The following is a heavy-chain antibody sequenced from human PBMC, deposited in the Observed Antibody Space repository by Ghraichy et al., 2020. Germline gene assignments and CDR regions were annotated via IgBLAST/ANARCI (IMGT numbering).Heavy chain of an antibody. Sequence: SETLSLTCTVSGGSISSYYWSWIRQPPGKGLEWIGYIYYSGSTNYNPSLKSRVTISVDTSKTQFSLKLSSVTAADTAVYYCARVKIAAAGNNWFDPWGQGTPVTVSS. V-gene: IGHV4-59*01. CDR2: IYYSGST. CDR3: ARVKIAAAGNNWFDP. J-gene: IGHJ5*02. D-gene: IGHD6-13*01. CDR1: GGSISSYY.